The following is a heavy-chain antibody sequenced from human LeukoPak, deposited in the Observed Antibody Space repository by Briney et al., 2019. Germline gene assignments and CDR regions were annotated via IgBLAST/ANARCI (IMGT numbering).Heavy chain of an antibody. CDR3: ARDFEEGYCSSTSCPRLAAAGAPGY. Sequence: GGSLRLSCAASGFTFSSYSMNWVRQAPGKGLEWVSYISSSSSTIYYADSVKGRFTISRDNAKNSLYLQMNSLRAEDTAVYYCARDFEEGYCSSTSCPRLAAAGAPGYGGQGTLVTVSS. CDR2: ISSSSSTI. V-gene: IGHV3-48*04. CDR1: GFTFSSYS. D-gene: IGHD2-2*01. J-gene: IGHJ4*02.